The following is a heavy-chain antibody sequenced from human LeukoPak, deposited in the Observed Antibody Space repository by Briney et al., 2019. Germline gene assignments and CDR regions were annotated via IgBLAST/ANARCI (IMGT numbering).Heavy chain of an antibody. D-gene: IGHD2-2*01. CDR3: ARDQDVVAVPGVLQYDAFDI. Sequence: PGGSLRLSCAASGFTFDDYAMHWVRQAPGKGLEWVSGISWNSGSIGYADSVKGRFTISRDNAKNSLYLQMNSLRAEDMAVYYCARDQDVVAVPGVLQYDAFDIWGQGTMVTVSS. CDR1: GFTFDDYA. CDR2: ISWNSGSI. V-gene: IGHV3-9*03. J-gene: IGHJ3*02.